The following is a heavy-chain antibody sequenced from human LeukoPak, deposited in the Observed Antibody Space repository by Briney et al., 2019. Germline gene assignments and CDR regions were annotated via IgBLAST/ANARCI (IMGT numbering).Heavy chain of an antibody. Sequence: GGSLSLSCAVSGFTLSSYWMHWVRQAPGEGLVWVSRINEDGRRMVNAGSVRGRFTISRDIARNTLFLQMNSLRVEDTAVYYCVRDFGGEDDFWGQGTLVTVSS. CDR3: VRDFGGEDDF. D-gene: IGHD2-15*01. CDR2: INEDGRRM. V-gene: IGHV3-74*01. J-gene: IGHJ4*02. CDR1: GFTLSSYW.